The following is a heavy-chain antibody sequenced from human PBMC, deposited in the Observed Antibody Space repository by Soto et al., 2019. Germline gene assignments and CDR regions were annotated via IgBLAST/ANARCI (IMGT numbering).Heavy chain of an antibody. V-gene: IGHV4-39*01. Sequence: QLQLQESGPGLVQPSETLSLTCTVSGVSISSHGYFWGWIRQPPGKGLEWIGMISYSGSTYYSPSLKSRVTISADTSKNPLSLRLSYVTAADTAVFHCMNYNSGWKYWGQGTVVTVSS. CDR2: ISYSGST. CDR3: MNYNSGWKY. J-gene: IGHJ4*02. CDR1: GVSISSHGYF. D-gene: IGHD5-12*01.